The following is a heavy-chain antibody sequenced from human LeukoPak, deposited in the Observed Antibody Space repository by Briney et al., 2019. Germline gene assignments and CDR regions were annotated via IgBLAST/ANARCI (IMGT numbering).Heavy chain of an antibody. V-gene: IGHV4-59*12. J-gene: IGHJ4*02. D-gene: IGHD6-13*01. CDR3: AREGQAAAGQGSFDY. CDR1: GGSISSYY. Sequence: PSETLSLTCTVSGGSISSYYWSWIRQPPGKGLEWIGYIYYSGSTNYNPSLKSQVTISVDTSKSQFSLKLSSVTAADTAVYYCAREGQAAAGQGSFDYWGQGTLVTVSS. CDR2: IYYSGST.